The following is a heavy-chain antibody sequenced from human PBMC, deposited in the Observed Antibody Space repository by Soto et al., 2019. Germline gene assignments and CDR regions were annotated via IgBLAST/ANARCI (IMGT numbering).Heavy chain of an antibody. Sequence: GESVKISCKGSGYSFTSYWIGWVRQMPWKGLEWMGIIYPGDSDTRYSPSFQGQVTISADKSISTAYLQWSSLKASDTAMYYCARLNGIAVAGTDYYYGMDVWGQGTTVTVYS. D-gene: IGHD6-19*01. CDR2: IYPGDSDT. CDR3: ARLNGIAVAGTDYYYGMDV. J-gene: IGHJ6*02. CDR1: GYSFTSYW. V-gene: IGHV5-51*01.